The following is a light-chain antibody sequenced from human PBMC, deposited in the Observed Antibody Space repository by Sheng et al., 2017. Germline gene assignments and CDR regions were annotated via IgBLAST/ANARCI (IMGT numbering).Light chain of an antibody. V-gene: IGKV3-20*01. CDR1: QSVSSSY. CDR2: GAS. J-gene: IGKJ4*01. Sequence: EIVLTQSPGTLSLSPGERATLSCRASQSVSSSYLAWYQQKPGQAPRLLIYGASTRATGVPARFSGSGSGTDFTLTISSLQSEDFAVYHCQQYSDWPWGLSFGGGTKVEIK. CDR3: QQYSDWPWGLS.